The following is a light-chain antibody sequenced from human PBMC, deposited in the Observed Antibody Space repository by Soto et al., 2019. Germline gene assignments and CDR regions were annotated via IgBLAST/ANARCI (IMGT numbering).Light chain of an antibody. CDR1: QSISSW. CDR2: DAS. CDR3: QQYNSYPRT. V-gene: IGKV1-5*01. J-gene: IGKJ1*01. Sequence: DLQMTQSPSTLSASVGDRVTITCRASQSISSWLAWYQQKPGKAPKLLIYDASSLESGVPSRFSGSGSGTDFPLTISSLQPDDFATYYCQQYNSYPRTFGQGTKLEIK.